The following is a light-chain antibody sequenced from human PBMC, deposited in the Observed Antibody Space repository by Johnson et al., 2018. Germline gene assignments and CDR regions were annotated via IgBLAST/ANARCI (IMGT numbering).Light chain of an antibody. Sequence: QSVLTQPPSVSAAPGQKVTISCSGSSSNIGNNYVSWYQQLPGTAPKLLIYENNKRPSGIPDRFSGSKSGTSATLGITGLQTGDEADYYCGTWDSSLSAGILFGTETKLTVL. CDR2: ENN. V-gene: IGLV1-51*02. J-gene: IGLJ1*01. CDR1: SSNIGNNY. CDR3: GTWDSSLSAGIL.